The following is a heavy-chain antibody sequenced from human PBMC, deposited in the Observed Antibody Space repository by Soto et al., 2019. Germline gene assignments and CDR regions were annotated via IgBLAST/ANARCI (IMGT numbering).Heavy chain of an antibody. D-gene: IGHD1-26*01. CDR1: GYILTSYG. Sequence: QIQLVQSGAEVRKPGASVMVSCKASGYILTSYGMSWVRQAPGQGLEWMGWITAYNGNTNYAQKVQGRITMTTDISTGTAYMELRSLTSDDTAVYYCARGGVGDTSGWFDPWGQGTLVTVSS. V-gene: IGHV1-18*01. CDR3: ARGGVGDTSGWFDP. J-gene: IGHJ5*02. CDR2: ITAYNGNT.